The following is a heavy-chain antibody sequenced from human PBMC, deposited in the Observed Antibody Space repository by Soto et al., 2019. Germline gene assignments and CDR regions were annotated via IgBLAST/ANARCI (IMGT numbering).Heavy chain of an antibody. CDR3: AGTGTGEIWYFDL. J-gene: IGHJ2*01. CDR1: GYNFTSYG. CDR2: INPSGGST. V-gene: IGHV1-46*01. D-gene: IGHD1-1*01. Sequence: ASVKVSCRDSGYNFTSYGISSVRQAPGQGLEWMGIINPSGGSTSYAQKFQGRVAMTRDTSTSTVYMELSSLRSEDTAVYYCAGTGTGEIWYFDLWGRGTLVTVSS.